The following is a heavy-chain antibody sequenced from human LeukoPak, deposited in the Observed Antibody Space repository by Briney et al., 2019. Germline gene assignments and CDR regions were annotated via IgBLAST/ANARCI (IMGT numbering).Heavy chain of an antibody. CDR3: AKVGLAAAGQIYYFDY. Sequence: GGSLRLSCAASGFTFSSFALSWVRQAPGRGREWVAGISESGGGIYYADSVKGRFTISRDRSRNTLYVQMNSLRADDTAVYYCAKVGLAAAGQIYYFDYWGQGTLVTVSS. CDR1: GFTFSSFA. CDR2: ISESGGGI. V-gene: IGHV3-23*01. J-gene: IGHJ4*02. D-gene: IGHD6-13*01.